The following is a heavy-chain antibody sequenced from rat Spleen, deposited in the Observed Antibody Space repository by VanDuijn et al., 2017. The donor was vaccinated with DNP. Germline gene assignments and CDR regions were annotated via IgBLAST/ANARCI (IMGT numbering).Heavy chain of an antibody. CDR1: GFSLTSNG. J-gene: IGHJ2*01. Sequence: QVQLKESGPGLMQPSETLSLTCTVSGFSLTSNGVGWVRQPLGKGLVWMGTIWAGGSTNYNSAVQSRLSISRDTSKSKVLLKMNSLQTEDTATYYCARDRANWEDYFDYWGQGVMVTVSS. D-gene: IGHD5-1*01. V-gene: IGHV2-72*01. CDR2: IWAGGST. CDR3: ARDRANWEDYFDY.